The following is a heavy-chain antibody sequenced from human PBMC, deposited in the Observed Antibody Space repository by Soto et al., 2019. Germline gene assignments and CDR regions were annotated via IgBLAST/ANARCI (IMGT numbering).Heavy chain of an antibody. D-gene: IGHD3-9*01. CDR2: VNPNSGNT. J-gene: IGHJ2*01. CDR3: ARGYDILTGYLPWYFDL. V-gene: IGHV1-8*01. Sequence: GASVKVSCKASGYTFTSYDINWVRQATGQGLEWMGWVNPNSGNTGYAQKFQGRVTMTRNTSISTAYMELSSLRSEDTAVYYCARGYDILTGYLPWYFDLWGRGTLVTVSS. CDR1: GYTFTSYD.